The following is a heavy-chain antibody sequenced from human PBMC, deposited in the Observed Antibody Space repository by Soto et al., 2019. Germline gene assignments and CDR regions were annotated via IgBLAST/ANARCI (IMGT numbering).Heavy chain of an antibody. D-gene: IGHD3-22*01. V-gene: IGHV4-34*01. Sequence: TLSLTCAVYGGSFSGYYWSWIRQPPGKGLEWIGEINHSGSTNYNPSLKSRVTISVDTSKNQFSLKLSSVTAADTAVYYCARGPFQYYYDSSGYYYGRWFDPWGQGTLVTVSS. CDR2: INHSGST. CDR3: ARGPFQYYYDSSGYYYGRWFDP. J-gene: IGHJ5*02. CDR1: GGSFSGYY.